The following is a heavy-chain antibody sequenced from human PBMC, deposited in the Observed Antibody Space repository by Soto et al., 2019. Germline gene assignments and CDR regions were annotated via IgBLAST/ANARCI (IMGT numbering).Heavy chain of an antibody. J-gene: IGHJ6*02. V-gene: IGHV3-33*01. CDR2: IWYDGSNK. CDR3: ARGRLGDSSGWYPKTYYYGMDV. Sequence: PGGSLRLSCAASGFTFSSYGMHWVRQAPGKGLEWVAVIWYDGSNKYYADSVKGRFTISRDNSKNTLYLQMNSLRAEDTAVYYCARGRLGDSSGWYPKTYYYGMDVWGQGTTVTVSS. D-gene: IGHD6-19*01. CDR1: GFTFSSYG.